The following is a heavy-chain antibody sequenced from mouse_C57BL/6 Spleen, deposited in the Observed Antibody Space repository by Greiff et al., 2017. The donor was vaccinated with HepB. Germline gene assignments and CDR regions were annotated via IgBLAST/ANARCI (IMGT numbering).Heavy chain of an antibody. Sequence: EVMLVESGGDLVKPGGSLKLSCAASGFTFSSYGMSWVRQTPDKRLEWVATISSGGSYTYYPDSVKGRFTISRDNAKNTLYLQMSSLKSEDTAMYYCATYYSNYFDYWGQGTTLTVSS. CDR2: ISSGGSYT. CDR3: ATYYSNYFDY. CDR1: GFTFSSYG. V-gene: IGHV5-6*02. D-gene: IGHD2-5*01. J-gene: IGHJ2*01.